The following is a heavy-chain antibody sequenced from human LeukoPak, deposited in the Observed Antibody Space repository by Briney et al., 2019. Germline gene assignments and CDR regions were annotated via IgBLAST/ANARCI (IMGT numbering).Heavy chain of an antibody. V-gene: IGHV4-39*07. CDR2: IHYTGST. CDR3: ARGLGASSGYYLHVPTFDY. D-gene: IGHD3-22*01. J-gene: IGHJ4*02. CDR1: GDSISSSSFY. Sequence: KPSENLSLTCTVSGDSISSSSFYWVWLRPPPGEGLGWIAPIHYTGSTYYNPSLKSRVTISVDTSKNQFSLKLSSVTAADTAVYYCARGLGASSGYYLHVPTFDYWGQGTLVTVSS.